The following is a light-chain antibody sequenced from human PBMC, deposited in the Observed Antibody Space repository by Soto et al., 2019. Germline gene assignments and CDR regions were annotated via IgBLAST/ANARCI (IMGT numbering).Light chain of an antibody. J-gene: IGKJ3*01. V-gene: IGKV3-11*01. CDR2: DAS. CDR3: QQRSNWAT. Sequence: EIVLTQSPGTLSLSPGERATLSCRASQSVSRNLAWYQQKPGQAPRLLIYDASNRATGIPARFSGSGSVTDFTLTISSLEPEDFAVYYCQQRSNWATFGPGTKVDN. CDR1: QSVSRN.